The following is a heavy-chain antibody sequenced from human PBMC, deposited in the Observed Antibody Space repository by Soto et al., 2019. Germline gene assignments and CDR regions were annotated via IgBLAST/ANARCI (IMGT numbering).Heavy chain of an antibody. CDR1: GGTFSSYA. Sequence: SVKVSCKASGGTFSSYAISWVRQAPGQGLEWMGGIIPIFGTANYAQKFQGRVTITADGSTSTAYMELSSLRSEDTAVYYCARGYYDSSGYYYPHDYWGQGTLVTVSS. V-gene: IGHV1-69*13. D-gene: IGHD3-22*01. CDR2: IIPIFGTA. CDR3: ARGYYDSSGYYYPHDY. J-gene: IGHJ4*02.